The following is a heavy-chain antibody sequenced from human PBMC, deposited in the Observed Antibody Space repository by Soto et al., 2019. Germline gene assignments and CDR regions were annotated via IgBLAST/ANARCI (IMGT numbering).Heavy chain of an antibody. CDR1: GYTFRSYG. Sequence: QVQLVQSGAEVKKPGASVKVSCKASGYTFRSYGISWVRQAPGQGLEWMGWISAYNGDNGNTKNAQKFQGRVTMTTDTSTSTTYREQRSLISDDTAVYYCARDQVLIGYVDYWGQGTLVTVSS. CDR2: ISAYNGDNGNT. J-gene: IGHJ4*02. V-gene: IGHV1-18*01. CDR3: ARDQVLIGYVDY.